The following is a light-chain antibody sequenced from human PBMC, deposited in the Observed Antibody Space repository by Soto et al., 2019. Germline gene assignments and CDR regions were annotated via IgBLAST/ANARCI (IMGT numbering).Light chain of an antibody. Sequence: EIELTQSPGTLSLSPGERATLSCRASQSVSHNYLAWYQQKPGQAPRLLIYGASNSATGIPDRFSGSGSGRGLVVNISRLEPEDFAVYYFQQYGSSGTFGQGTKVEIK. CDR1: QSVSHNY. CDR3: QQYGSSGT. V-gene: IGKV3-20*01. J-gene: IGKJ1*01. CDR2: GAS.